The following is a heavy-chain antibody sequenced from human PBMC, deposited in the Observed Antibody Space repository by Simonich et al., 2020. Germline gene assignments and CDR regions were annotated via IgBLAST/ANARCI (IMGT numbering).Heavy chain of an antibody. CDR2: INRDGSST. Sequence: EVQLVESGGGLVQPGGSLRLSCAAYGFTFSGYWMHWVRQAPGKGLVGVSRINRDGSSTSYEDSVKGRFTISRDNAKTTLYLQMNSLRAEDTAVYYCARNRLDYWGQGTLVTVSS. J-gene: IGHJ4*02. CDR3: ARNRLDY. CDR1: GFTFSGYW. V-gene: IGHV3-74*01.